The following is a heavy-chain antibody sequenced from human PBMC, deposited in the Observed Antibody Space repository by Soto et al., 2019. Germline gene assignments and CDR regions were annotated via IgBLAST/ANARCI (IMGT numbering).Heavy chain of an antibody. V-gene: IGHV1-18*04. CDR1: GYTFTSYG. J-gene: IGHJ6*02. CDR3: AREATPRGRGGMDV. Sequence: QVQLVQSGAEVKKPGASVKVSCKASGYTFTSYGISWVRQAPGQGLEWMGWISAYNGNTNYAQKLQGRATVNTDTSTSTAYMELRSLRSDDTAVYYCAREATPRGRGGMDVWGQGTTVTVSS. D-gene: IGHD5-12*01. CDR2: ISAYNGNT.